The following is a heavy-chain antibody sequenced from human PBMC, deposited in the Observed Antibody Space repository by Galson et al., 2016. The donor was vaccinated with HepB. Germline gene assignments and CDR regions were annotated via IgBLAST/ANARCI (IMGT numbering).Heavy chain of an antibody. CDR2: VRKKADRDTT. Sequence: SLRLSCAASGFTLNDHHMDWVRQAPGKGLEWIARVRKKADRDTTDYAASVKGRFTISRDDSKNSLYLQMNSLKTEDTAVYYCATDIGSSGGTNWGQGTLVTVSS. V-gene: IGHV3-72*01. CDR3: ATDIGSSGGTN. D-gene: IGHD5-12*01. J-gene: IGHJ4*02. CDR1: GFTLNDHH.